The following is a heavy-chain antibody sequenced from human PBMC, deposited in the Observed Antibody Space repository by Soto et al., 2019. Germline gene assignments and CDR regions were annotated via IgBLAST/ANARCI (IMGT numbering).Heavy chain of an antibody. Sequence: GGSLRLSCAASGFNFSNYGMHWVRQAPGKGPEWVAVIFYDGRKKFYADPVKGRFTISRENSKNTLYLQMDSLSAEDTAVYYCVTEETVYDYGGTFDKWGQGTLVTVSS. J-gene: IGHJ4*02. CDR2: IFYDGRKK. D-gene: IGHD5-12*01. CDR3: VTEETVYDYGGTFDK. CDR1: GFNFSNYG. V-gene: IGHV3-33*01.